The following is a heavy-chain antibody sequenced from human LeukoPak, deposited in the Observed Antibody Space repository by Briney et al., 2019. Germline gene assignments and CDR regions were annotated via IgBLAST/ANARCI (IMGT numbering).Heavy chain of an antibody. CDR3: AREGIAARTFDY. D-gene: IGHD6-25*01. Sequence: PSQTLSLTCTVSGGSISSGGYYWSWIRQPPGKGLEWIGYIYHSGSTYYNPSLKSRVTISVDRSKNQFSLKLSSMTAADTAVYYCAREGIAARTFDYWGQGTLVTVSA. CDR1: GGSISSGGYY. V-gene: IGHV4-30-2*01. J-gene: IGHJ4*02. CDR2: IYHSGST.